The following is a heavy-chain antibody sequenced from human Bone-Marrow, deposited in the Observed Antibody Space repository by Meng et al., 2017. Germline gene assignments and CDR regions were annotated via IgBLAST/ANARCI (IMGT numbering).Heavy chain of an antibody. CDR1: GGSFSGYY. D-gene: IGHD4-17*01. J-gene: IGHJ4*02. CDR2: TYVGGST. V-gene: IGHV4-59*10. CDR3: ARGSAGDYYFDS. Sequence: SETLSLTCAVYGGSFSGYYWNWLRQPAGKRLEWIGRTYVGGSTDYNPSLRSRVTVSVDTSKNQISLRLASVTAADTAVYFCARGSAGDYYFDSWGQGTLVTVSS.